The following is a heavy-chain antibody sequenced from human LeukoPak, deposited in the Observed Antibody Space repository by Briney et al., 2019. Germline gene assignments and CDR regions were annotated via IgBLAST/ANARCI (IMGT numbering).Heavy chain of an antibody. V-gene: IGHV4-61*02. J-gene: IGHJ4*02. D-gene: IGHD6-19*01. CDR1: GGSISSGSYY. Sequence: SETLSLTCTVSGGSISSGSYYWSWIRQPAGKGLEWIGRIYTSGSTNYNPSLNSRVTISVYTSKNQVSLKLSSVTAADTAVYYCAKDNGPGIAVAGTPFGYWGQGTLVTVSS. CDR3: AKDNGPGIAVAGTPFGY. CDR2: IYTSGST.